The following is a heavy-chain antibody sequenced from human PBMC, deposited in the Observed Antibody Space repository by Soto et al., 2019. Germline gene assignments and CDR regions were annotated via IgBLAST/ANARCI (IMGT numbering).Heavy chain of an antibody. CDR2: IYWEDDK. J-gene: IGHJ4*02. CDR1: GFSLSTSGVG. V-gene: IGHV2-5*02. Sequence: QITLKESGPPLVKPTQTLTLTCTFSGFSLSTSGVGVGWIRQPPGKALEWLALIYWEDDKRYSPSLKSRLTITKDTSKNQVVLTMTNLDPVDTATYYCARESYGSGSYSLDYWGQGTLVTVSS. CDR3: ARESYGSGSYSLDY. D-gene: IGHD3-10*01.